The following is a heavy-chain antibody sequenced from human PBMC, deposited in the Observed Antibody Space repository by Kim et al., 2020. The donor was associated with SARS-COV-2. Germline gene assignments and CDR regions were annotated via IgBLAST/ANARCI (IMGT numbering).Heavy chain of an antibody. CDR3: AKDLVAAAGTGTPWFDP. J-gene: IGHJ5*02. V-gene: IGHV3-30*02. D-gene: IGHD6-13*01. Sequence: VKGRFTISRDNSKNTLYLQMNSLRAEDTAVYYCAKDLVAAAGTGTPWFDPWGQGTLVTVSS.